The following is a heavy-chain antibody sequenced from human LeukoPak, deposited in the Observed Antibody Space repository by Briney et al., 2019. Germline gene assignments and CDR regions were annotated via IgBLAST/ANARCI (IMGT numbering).Heavy chain of an antibody. Sequence: SETLSLTCTVSGGSISSYYWSWIRQPPGKGLEWIGYIYYSGSTNYNPSLKSRVTISVDTSKNQFSLKLSSVTAADTAVYYCQVYSYANDAFDIWGQGTMVTVSS. V-gene: IGHV4-59*01. CDR1: GGSISSYY. D-gene: IGHD5-18*01. CDR3: QVYSYANDAFDI. CDR2: IYYSGST. J-gene: IGHJ3*02.